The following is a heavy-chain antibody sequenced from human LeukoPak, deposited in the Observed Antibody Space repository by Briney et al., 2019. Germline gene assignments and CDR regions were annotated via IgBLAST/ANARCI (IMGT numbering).Heavy chain of an antibody. J-gene: IGHJ5*02. CDR3: ARDRDRLYCSSTSCYPRPTWFDP. CDR2: IIPIFGTA. V-gene: IGHV1-69*01. Sequence: ASVKVSCKASGGTFISYAISWVRQAPGQGLEWMGGIIPIFGTANYAQTFQGRVTITADESTSTAYMELISLRSEDTAVYYCARDRDRLYCSSTSCYPRPTWFDPWGQGTLVTVSS. CDR1: GGTFISYA. D-gene: IGHD2-2*01.